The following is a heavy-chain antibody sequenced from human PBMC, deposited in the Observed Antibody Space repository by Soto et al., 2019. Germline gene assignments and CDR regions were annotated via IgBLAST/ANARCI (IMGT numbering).Heavy chain of an antibody. CDR1: GGTFSSYA. CDR2: VIPIFGTA. Sequence: QVQLVQSGAEVKKPGSSVKVSCKASGGTFSSYAISWVRQAPGQGLEWMGGVIPIFGTANYAQKFQGRVTITADESTSTAYMELSSLRSEDTAVYYCARGSPDYYDSSGYSLDYWGQGTLVTVSS. J-gene: IGHJ4*02. CDR3: ARGSPDYYDSSGYSLDY. V-gene: IGHV1-69*01. D-gene: IGHD3-22*01.